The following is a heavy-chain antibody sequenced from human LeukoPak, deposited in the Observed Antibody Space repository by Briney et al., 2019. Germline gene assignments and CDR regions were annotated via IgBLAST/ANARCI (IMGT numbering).Heavy chain of an antibody. CDR2: INHSGSA. CDR1: GGSFSRYY. J-gene: IGHJ4*02. Sequence: SETLSLTCAVYGGSFSRYYWTWIRQPPGKGLEWIGEINHSGSANYNPSLKSRVTISVDTSKNQFSLRLRSVTAADTAVYYCARVTGYMIEDYFDYWGQGTLVTVSS. V-gene: IGHV4-34*01. CDR3: ARVTGYMIEDYFDY. D-gene: IGHD3-22*01.